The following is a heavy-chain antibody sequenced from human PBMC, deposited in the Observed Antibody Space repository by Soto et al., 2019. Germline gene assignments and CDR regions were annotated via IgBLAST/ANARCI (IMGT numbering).Heavy chain of an antibody. CDR2: ISYDGSNK. D-gene: IGHD2-2*01. CDR1: GFTFSSYG. CDR3: AKDQDIVVVPAATNFDY. Sequence: PGGSLRLSCAASGFTFSSYGMHWVRQAPGKGLEWVAVISYDGSNKYYADSVKGRFTISRDNSKNMLYLQMNSLRAEDTAVYYCAKDQDIVVVPAATNFDYWGQGTLVTVSS. J-gene: IGHJ4*02. V-gene: IGHV3-30*18.